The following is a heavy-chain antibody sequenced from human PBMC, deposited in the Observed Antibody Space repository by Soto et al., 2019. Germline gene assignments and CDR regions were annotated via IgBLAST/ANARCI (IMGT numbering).Heavy chain of an antibody. CDR1: GFTFSSYS. Sequence: EVQLVESGGGLVKPGGSLRLSCAASGFTFSSYSVNWVRQAPGKGLEWVSSISSSSSYIYYADSVKGRFTISRDNAKNSLYLQMNSLRAEDTAVYYCARSKLPIVVVPAAIQSNWFDPWGQGTLVTVSS. CDR2: ISSSSSYI. D-gene: IGHD2-2*02. J-gene: IGHJ5*02. CDR3: ARSKLPIVVVPAAIQSNWFDP. V-gene: IGHV3-21*01.